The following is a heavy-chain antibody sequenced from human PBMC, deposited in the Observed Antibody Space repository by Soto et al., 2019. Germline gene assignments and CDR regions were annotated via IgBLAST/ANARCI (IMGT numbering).Heavy chain of an antibody. CDR1: GITFRNAW. D-gene: IGHD2-15*01. CDR2: TDGXXX. CDR3: TTEYCSGGTCYPKGAFDI. J-gene: IGHJ3*02. Sequence: PGGSLRLSCVASGITFRNAWMTWVRQAPGKGLEWVGRTDGXXXXXAXSVKGRITISRDDSKKTLYLQMSGLKTEDTAIYYCTTEYCSGGTCYPKGAFDIWGQGTMVTVSS. V-gene: IGHV3-15*01.